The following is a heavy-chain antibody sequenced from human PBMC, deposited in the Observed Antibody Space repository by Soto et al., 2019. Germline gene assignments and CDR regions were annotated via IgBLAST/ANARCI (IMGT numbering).Heavy chain of an antibody. CDR2: FDPEDGET. D-gene: IGHD2-15*01. Sequence: QVQLVQSGAEVKKPGASVKVSCKVSGYTLTELSMHWVRQAPGKGLEWMGGFDPEDGETIYAQKFQGRVTMTEDTSTDTAYMELSSLRSEDTAVYYCATGGLYCSGGSCYPYYFDYWGQGTLVTVSS. CDR1: GYTLTELS. J-gene: IGHJ4*02. V-gene: IGHV1-24*01. CDR3: ATGGLYCSGGSCYPYYFDY.